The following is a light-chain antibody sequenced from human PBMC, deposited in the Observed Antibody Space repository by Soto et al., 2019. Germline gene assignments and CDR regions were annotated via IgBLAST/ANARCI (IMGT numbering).Light chain of an antibody. V-gene: IGKV3-15*01. CDR3: QQYSHWPT. J-gene: IGKJ1*01. CDR2: GAS. CDR1: QSVSTN. Sequence: EIVMTQSPATLSVSPGERATLSCRASQSVSTNLAWYQQKPGQAPRLLIYGASTRATGFPARFSGSGSGTEFILTLSSLQSEDFAVYYCQQYSHWPTFGQGTKVDIK.